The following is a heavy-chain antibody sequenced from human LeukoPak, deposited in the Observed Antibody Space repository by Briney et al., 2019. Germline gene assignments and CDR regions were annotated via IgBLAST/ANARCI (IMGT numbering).Heavy chain of an antibody. Sequence: SETLSLTCIVSGGSISLYHWSWVRQSPGKGLDWLGYINHSGTTNYDPSLKSRITMSIDTSKKEFSLKVTSLTAADTAVYYCARGGEAFDIWGQGTMVTVSS. CDR3: ARGGEAFDI. J-gene: IGHJ3*02. V-gene: IGHV4-59*01. D-gene: IGHD3-10*01. CDR2: INHSGTT. CDR1: GGSISLYH.